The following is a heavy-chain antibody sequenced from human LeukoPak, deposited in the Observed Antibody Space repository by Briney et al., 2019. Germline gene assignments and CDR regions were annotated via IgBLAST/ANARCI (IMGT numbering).Heavy chain of an antibody. D-gene: IGHD5-18*01. CDR1: GGSISSGSYY. Sequence: SETLSLTCTVSGGSISSGSYYWGWIRQPPGKGLEWIGSIYYSGSTYYNPSLKSRVTISVDTSKNQFSLKLSSVTAADTAVYYCARGWSDTATPQDSRPFDYWGQGTLVTVSS. J-gene: IGHJ4*02. V-gene: IGHV4-39*07. CDR2: IYYSGST. CDR3: ARGWSDTATPQDSRPFDY.